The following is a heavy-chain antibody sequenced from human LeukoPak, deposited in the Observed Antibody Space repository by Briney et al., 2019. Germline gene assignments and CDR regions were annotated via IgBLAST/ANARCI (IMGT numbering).Heavy chain of an antibody. CDR3: ATLDSYYDNSGRPLLPD. Sequence: GASVKVSCKVSGYTLTDFSMHWVRQAPGKGLEWMGGLNREDDEAIYAPHFQGRVSVTEDTSTDTAYMELSNLRSEDTAVYYCATLDSYYDNSGRPLLPDWGQGTLVTVSS. V-gene: IGHV1-24*01. J-gene: IGHJ4*02. D-gene: IGHD3-22*01. CDR2: LNREDDEA. CDR1: GYTLTDFS.